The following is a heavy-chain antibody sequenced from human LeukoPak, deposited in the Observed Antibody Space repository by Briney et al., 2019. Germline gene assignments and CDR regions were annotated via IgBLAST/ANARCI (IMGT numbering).Heavy chain of an antibody. CDR2: INPSGGST. J-gene: IGHJ4*02. CDR1: GYSFFSYY. D-gene: IGHD1-26*01. Sequence: GASVKVSCKASGYSFFSYYIHWVRQAPGQGLEWMGIINPSGGSTTYAQKFQGRVTLTRDMSTSTVYMELSSLRSEDTAVYYCARGPETGSFDYWGQGTLVTVSS. CDR3: ARGPETGSFDY. V-gene: IGHV1-46*01.